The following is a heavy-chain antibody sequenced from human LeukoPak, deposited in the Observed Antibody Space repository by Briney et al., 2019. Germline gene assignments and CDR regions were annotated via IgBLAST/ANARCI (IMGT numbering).Heavy chain of an antibody. D-gene: IGHD1-26*01. CDR3: AKSGGYGVIEY. CDR1: GGSISSYY. J-gene: IGHJ4*02. Sequence: SETLSLTCTVSGGSISSYYLGWIRQPPGKGLEWIGNIYYTGNTYYNASLQSRVTISIDTSKNQFSLRLNSVTAADTAMYYCAKSGGYGVIEYWGEGALVTVSS. V-gene: IGHV4-59*04. CDR2: IYYTGNT.